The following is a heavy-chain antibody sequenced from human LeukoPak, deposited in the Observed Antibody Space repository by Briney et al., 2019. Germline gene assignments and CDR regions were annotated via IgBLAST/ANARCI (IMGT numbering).Heavy chain of an antibody. CDR1: GYTFTSYG. CDR2: ISAYNGNT. Sequence: ASVKVSCKASGYTFTSYGISWVRQAPGQGLEWMGWISAYNGNTNYAQKLQGGVTMTTDTSTSTAYMELRSLRSDDTAVYYCARDCSSTSCLTEPFDYWGQGTLVTVSS. J-gene: IGHJ4*02. V-gene: IGHV1-18*04. D-gene: IGHD2-2*01. CDR3: ARDCSSTSCLTEPFDY.